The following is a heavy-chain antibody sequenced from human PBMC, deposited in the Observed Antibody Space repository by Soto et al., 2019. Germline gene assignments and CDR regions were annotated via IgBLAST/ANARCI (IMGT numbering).Heavy chain of an antibody. CDR1: GESFIGYY. V-gene: IGHV4-34*01. J-gene: IGHJ5*02. CDR2: INHGGST. CDR3: AGTNIVTTNCSAP. Sequence: SETLSLTCAVYGESFIGYYWTWIRQSPGKGLEWIGEINHGGSTNYNPSLKSRVTISIDTSKNQFSLKLTSVTAADTSVYYCAGTNIVTTNCSAPGGQEPLATVPS. D-gene: IGHD5-12*01.